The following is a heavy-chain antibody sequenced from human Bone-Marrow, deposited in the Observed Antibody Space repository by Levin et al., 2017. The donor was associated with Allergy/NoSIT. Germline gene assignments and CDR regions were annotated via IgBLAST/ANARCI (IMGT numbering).Heavy chain of an antibody. CDR1: EGTFRNYA. CDR3: ARFPCGSSTCSPQFDS. CDR2: FVPIFKTA. V-gene: IGHV1-69*13. Sequence: PMASVKVSCKAPEGTFRNYAISWVRQAPGQGLEWLGRFVPIFKTANYAEKFHGRLTITADDSTTTAYMELTSLTFEDTALYYCARFPCGSSTCSPQFDSWGQGTRVTVS. D-gene: IGHD2-15*01. J-gene: IGHJ4*02.